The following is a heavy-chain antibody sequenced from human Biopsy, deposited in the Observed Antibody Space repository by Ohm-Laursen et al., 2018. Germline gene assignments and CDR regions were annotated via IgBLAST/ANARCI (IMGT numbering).Heavy chain of an antibody. J-gene: IGHJ6*02. CDR1: GYSFTKYY. D-gene: IGHD3-9*01. CDR3: ARDETGSSVFGPYYYGMDV. CDR2: INPTGGTT. V-gene: IGHV1-46*01. Sequence: ASVTLSCNASGYSFTKYYINWVRQAPGQGLEWMGIINPTGGTTSYAEKFQGRVTLTRDTSTGTVYLELDSLIYEDTALYYCARDETGSSVFGPYYYGMDVWGQGTTVTVSS.